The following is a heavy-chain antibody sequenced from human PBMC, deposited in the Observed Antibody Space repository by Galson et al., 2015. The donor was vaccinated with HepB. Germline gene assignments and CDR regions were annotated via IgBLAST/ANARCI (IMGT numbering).Heavy chain of an antibody. CDR3: VRSSSGWYLS. Sequence: SVKVSCKASGGTFNEYTISWVRQAPGQGLEWMGGIILMFGTTNYAQTFQGRVTITADESTTTAYMEMISLRSEDTAVYYCVRSSSGWYLSWGQGTLVTVSS. V-gene: IGHV1-69*13. CDR1: GGTFNEYT. D-gene: IGHD6-19*01. J-gene: IGHJ5*02. CDR2: IILMFGTT.